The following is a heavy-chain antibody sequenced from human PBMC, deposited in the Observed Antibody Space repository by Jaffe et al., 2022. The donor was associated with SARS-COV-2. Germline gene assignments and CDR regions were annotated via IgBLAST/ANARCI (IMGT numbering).Heavy chain of an antibody. CDR3: ARLLGSYDILTGYYSNWFDP. J-gene: IGHJ5*02. Sequence: QLQLQESGPGLVKPSETLSLTCTVSGGSISSSSYYWGWIRQPPGKGLEWIGSIYYSGSTYYNPSLKSRVTISVDTSKNQFSLKLSSVTAADTAVYYCARLLGSYDILTGYYSNWFDPWGQGTLVTVSS. D-gene: IGHD3-9*01. CDR1: GGSISSSSYY. V-gene: IGHV4-39*01. CDR2: IYYSGST.